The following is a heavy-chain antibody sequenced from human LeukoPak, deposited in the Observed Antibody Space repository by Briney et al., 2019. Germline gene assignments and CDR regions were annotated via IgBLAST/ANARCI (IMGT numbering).Heavy chain of an antibody. CDR1: GFTFSDYS. CDR2: ITGSSSYT. D-gene: IGHD3-22*01. CDR3: ARATFYDSSGYYYVGPNYYYGMDV. J-gene: IGHJ6*02. Sequence: PGGSLRLSCAASGFTFSDYSMTWIRQAPGKGLEWVSYITGSSSYTNYADSVKGRFTISRDNAENSLYLQMNSLRAEDTAVYYCARATFYDSSGYYYVGPNYYYGMDVWGQGTTVTVSS. V-gene: IGHV3-11*06.